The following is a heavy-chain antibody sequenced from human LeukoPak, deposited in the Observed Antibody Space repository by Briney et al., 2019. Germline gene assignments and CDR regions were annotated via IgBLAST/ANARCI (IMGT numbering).Heavy chain of an antibody. D-gene: IGHD1-26*01. CDR1: GYTFTTYG. CDR2: ISVSNGNT. Sequence: ASVKVSCKASGYTFTTYGITWVRQAPGQGLEWMGWISVSNGNTNYAQTFQGRVTMTTDTSTSTVYMDLRSLRSDDTAVYYCARVSGSVITREHYYYMDVWGKGTTVTVS. V-gene: IGHV1-18*01. J-gene: IGHJ6*03. CDR3: ARVSGSVITREHYYYMDV.